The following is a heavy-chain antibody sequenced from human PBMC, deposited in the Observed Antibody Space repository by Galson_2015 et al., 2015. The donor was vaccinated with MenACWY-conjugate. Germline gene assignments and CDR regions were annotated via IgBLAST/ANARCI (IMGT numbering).Heavy chain of an antibody. CDR1: GFTFSDYY. Sequence: SLRLSCAASGFTFSDYYMSWIRQAPGKGLEWVSYISSSSSYTNYADSVKGRFTISRDNAKNSLYLQMNSLRAEDTAVYYCAREVPAATREFDPWGQGTLVTVSS. CDR3: AREVPAATREFDP. J-gene: IGHJ5*02. V-gene: IGHV3-11*06. D-gene: IGHD2-2*01. CDR2: ISSSSSYT.